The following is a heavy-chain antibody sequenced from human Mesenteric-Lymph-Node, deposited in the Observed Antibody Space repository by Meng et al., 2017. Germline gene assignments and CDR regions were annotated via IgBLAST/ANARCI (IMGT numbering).Heavy chain of an antibody. J-gene: IGHJ6*02. Sequence: GGSLRLSCAASGFTFSSYDMHWVRQATGKGLEWVSAIGTAGDTYYPGSVKGRFTISRDNAKNSLYLQMNSLRAEDTAVYYCARDQSSSGWYYYYYYGMDVWGQGTTVTVSS. V-gene: IGHV3-13*01. D-gene: IGHD6-19*01. CDR1: GFTFSSYD. CDR2: IGTAGDT. CDR3: ARDQSSSGWYYYYYYGMDV.